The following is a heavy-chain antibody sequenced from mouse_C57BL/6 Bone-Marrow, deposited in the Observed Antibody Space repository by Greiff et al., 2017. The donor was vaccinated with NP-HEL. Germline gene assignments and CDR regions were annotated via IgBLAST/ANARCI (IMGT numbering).Heavy chain of an antibody. Sequence: QVQLQQPGAELVKPGASVKLSCKASGYTFTSYWMHWVKQRPGQGLEWIGMIHPNSGSTNYNEKFKSKATLTVDKSSSTAYMQLSSLTSEDSAVYYCARALITTVVARNFDVWGTGTTVTVSS. J-gene: IGHJ1*03. CDR3: ARALITTVVARNFDV. D-gene: IGHD1-1*01. V-gene: IGHV1-64*01. CDR1: GYTFTSYW. CDR2: IHPNSGST.